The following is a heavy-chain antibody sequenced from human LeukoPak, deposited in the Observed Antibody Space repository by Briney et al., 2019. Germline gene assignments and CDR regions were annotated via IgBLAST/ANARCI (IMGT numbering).Heavy chain of an antibody. Sequence: PGGSLRLSCAASGFTFSSYAMSWVRQAPGKGLEWVSSISSSSSYIYYADSVKGRFTISRDNAKNSLYLQMNSLRAEDTAVYYCAREGKGSGSSKRDRYYYYMDVWGKGTTVTVSS. CDR1: GFTFSSYA. CDR2: ISSSSSYI. D-gene: IGHD1-26*01. J-gene: IGHJ6*03. CDR3: AREGKGSGSSKRDRYYYYMDV. V-gene: IGHV3-21*01.